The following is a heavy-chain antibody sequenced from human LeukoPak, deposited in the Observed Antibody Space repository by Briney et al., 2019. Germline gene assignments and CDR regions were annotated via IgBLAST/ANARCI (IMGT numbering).Heavy chain of an antibody. J-gene: IGHJ3*02. CDR3: AKRKDSSGDWANDALDI. V-gene: IGHV3-23*01. D-gene: IGHD3-22*01. Sequence: PGGSLRLSPAASGFTFSSYAMSWGRQAPGKGLEWVSSISGSGGSTYYAESVKGRFTISRDNSKNTLYLQMSSLRAEDTAVYYCAKRKDSSGDWANDALDIWGQGTMVTVCS. CDR1: GFTFSSYA. CDR2: ISGSGGST.